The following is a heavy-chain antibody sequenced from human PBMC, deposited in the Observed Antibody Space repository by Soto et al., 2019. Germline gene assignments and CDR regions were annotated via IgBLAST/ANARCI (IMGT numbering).Heavy chain of an antibody. J-gene: IGHJ2*01. CDR2: IWYDGSIK. D-gene: IGHD5-12*01. Sequence: QVQLVESGGGVVQPGRSLRLSCAASGFIFSNYGMHWVRQAPGKGLEWVAVIWYDGSIKYSADSVKGRFTISRDNSKNTLYLQMNSLRAEDTAGYHCARAEYGGYDSPIWYFDLWGRGTLVTVSS. CDR1: GFIFSNYG. CDR3: ARAEYGGYDSPIWYFDL. V-gene: IGHV3-33*01.